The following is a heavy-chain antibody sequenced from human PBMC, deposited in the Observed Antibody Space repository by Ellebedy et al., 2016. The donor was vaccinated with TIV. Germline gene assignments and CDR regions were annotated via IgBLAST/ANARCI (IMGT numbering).Heavy chain of an antibody. CDR2: IRSESFGGTS. CDR1: GFSFGDYA. V-gene: IGHV3-49*03. Sequence: PGGSLRLSCKTSGFSFGDYALTWIRQGPGKGLEWVSCIRSESFGGTSEYAASVQGRFIVSRDDAKGIAYLQMNRLKPEDTAVYYCSRVDDNDILTSPIDSWGQGTLVTVSS. J-gene: IGHJ4*02. CDR3: SRVDDNDILTSPIDS. D-gene: IGHD3-9*01.